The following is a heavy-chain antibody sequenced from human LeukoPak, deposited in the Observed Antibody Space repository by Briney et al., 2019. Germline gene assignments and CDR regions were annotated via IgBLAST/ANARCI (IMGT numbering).Heavy chain of an antibody. CDR3: ARGESGAGSDYPLLDL. CDR1: GFALRTSS. J-gene: IGHJ5*02. D-gene: IGHD3-10*01. CDR2: ISTNGFRT. V-gene: IGHV3-64*01. Sequence: PGGSLRLSCAASGFALRTSSMHWVRQTPGKGLEYIAGISTNGFRTYYAKSVKGRFIISRNTSKNTLYLQMDSLGAEDTAVYYCARGESGAGSDYPLLDLWGQGTLVTVSS.